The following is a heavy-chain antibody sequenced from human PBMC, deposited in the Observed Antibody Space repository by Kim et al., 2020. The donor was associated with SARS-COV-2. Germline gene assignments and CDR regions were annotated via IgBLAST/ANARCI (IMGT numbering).Heavy chain of an antibody. CDR3: ARELYCSSTSCYGEQGFDP. V-gene: IGHV4-31*02. Sequence: SRVTISVDTSKNQFSLKLSSVTAADTAVYYCARELYCSSTSCYGEQGFDPWGQGTLVTVSS. D-gene: IGHD2-2*01. J-gene: IGHJ5*02.